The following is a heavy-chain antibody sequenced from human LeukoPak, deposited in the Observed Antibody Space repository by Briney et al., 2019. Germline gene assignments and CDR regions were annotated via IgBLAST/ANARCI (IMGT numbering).Heavy chain of an antibody. CDR1: GGTFSSYA. Sequence: GASVKVSCKASGGTFSSYAISWVRQAPGQGLEWMGGIIPIFGTANYAQKFQCRVTITTDESTSTAYMELSSLRSEDTAVYYCALRAGYCSSTSCSKEGWYYYYYMDVWGKGTTVTVSS. CDR3: ALRAGYCSSTSCSKEGWYYYYYMDV. D-gene: IGHD2-2*01. CDR2: IIPIFGTA. J-gene: IGHJ6*03. V-gene: IGHV1-69*05.